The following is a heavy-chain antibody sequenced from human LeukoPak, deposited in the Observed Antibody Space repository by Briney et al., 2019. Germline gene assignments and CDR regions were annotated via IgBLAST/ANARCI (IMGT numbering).Heavy chain of an antibody. D-gene: IGHD3-10*01. V-gene: IGHV4-59*01. CDR1: GGSISSYY. CDR2: IHYTGST. J-gene: IGHJ6*03. CDR3: ARVEEGYGSGRRENYYYYYMDV. Sequence: SETLSLTCTVSGGSISSYYWSWIRQPPRKGLEWIGYIHYTGSTNYNPSLKSRVTISVDASKNQFSLKLSSVTAADTAVYYCARVEEGYGSGRRENYYYYYMDVWGKGTTVTISS.